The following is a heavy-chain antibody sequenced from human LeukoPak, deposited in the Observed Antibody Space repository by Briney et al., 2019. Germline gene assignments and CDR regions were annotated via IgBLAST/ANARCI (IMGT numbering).Heavy chain of an antibody. CDR3: ARDLGEGDYYGPDAFDI. CDR2: INPNSVGT. J-gene: IGHJ3*02. D-gene: IGHD3-10*01. CDR1: GYTFTGYY. V-gene: IGHV1-2*02. Sequence: ASVKVSCKASGYTFTGYYMHWVRQAPGQGLEWMGWINPNSVGTNYAQKFQGRVTMTRDTSISTAYMELSRLRSDDTAVYYCARDLGEGDYYGPDAFDIWGQGTMVTVSS.